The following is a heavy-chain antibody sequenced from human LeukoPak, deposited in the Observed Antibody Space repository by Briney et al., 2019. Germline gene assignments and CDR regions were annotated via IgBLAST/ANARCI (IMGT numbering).Heavy chain of an antibody. CDR2: IYYSGST. CDR1: GGSISSSSYY. V-gene: IGHV4-39*07. CDR3: VGFPPRRDGYNLYYFDY. J-gene: IGHJ4*02. Sequence: PSETLSLTCTVSGGSISSSSYYWGWIRQPPGKGLEWIGSIYYSGSTYYNPSLKSRVTISVDTSKNQFSLKLSSVTAADTAVYYCVGFPPRRDGYNLYYFDYWGQGTLVTVSS. D-gene: IGHD5-24*01.